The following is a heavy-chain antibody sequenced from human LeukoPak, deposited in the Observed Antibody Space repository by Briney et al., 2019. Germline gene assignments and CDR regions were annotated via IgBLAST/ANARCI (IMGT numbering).Heavy chain of an antibody. CDR1: GYTFTSYG. CDR3: ARDFLARYCSSTSCSEKPKFDP. V-gene: IGHV1-18*01. Sequence: ASVKISCKASGYTFTSYGISWVRQAPGQGLEWMGWISAYNGNTNYAQKLQGRVTMTTDTSTSTAYMELRSLRSDDTAVCYCARDFLARYCSSTSCSEKPKFDPWGQGTLVTVSS. D-gene: IGHD2-2*01. J-gene: IGHJ5*02. CDR2: ISAYNGNT.